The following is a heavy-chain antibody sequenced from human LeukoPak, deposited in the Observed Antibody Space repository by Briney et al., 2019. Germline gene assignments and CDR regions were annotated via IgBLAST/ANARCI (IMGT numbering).Heavy chain of an antibody. CDR2: ISSSGSTI. V-gene: IGHV3-48*03. Sequence: GGSLRLSCAASGFTFSSYEMNWVRQAPGKGLEWVSHISSSGSTIYYADSVKGRFTISRDNAKNSLYLQMNSLRAEDTAVYYCAIHLFDPLNYWGQGTLVTVSS. CDR1: GFTFSSYE. D-gene: IGHD3-9*01. J-gene: IGHJ4*02. CDR3: AIHLFDPLNY.